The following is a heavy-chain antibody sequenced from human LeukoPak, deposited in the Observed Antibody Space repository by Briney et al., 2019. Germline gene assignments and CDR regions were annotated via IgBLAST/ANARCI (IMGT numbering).Heavy chain of an antibody. V-gene: IGHV1-8*01. Sequence: ASVKVSCKASGYTFTSYDINWVRQATGQGLEWMGWMNPNSGNAGYAQKFQGRVTMTRNTSISTAYMELSSLRSEDTAVYYCATALRHSTMVRGVPYYYYYGMDVWGQGTTVTVSS. CDR3: ATALRHSTMVRGVPYYYYYGMDV. CDR1: GYTFTSYD. J-gene: IGHJ6*02. D-gene: IGHD3-10*01. CDR2: MNPNSGNA.